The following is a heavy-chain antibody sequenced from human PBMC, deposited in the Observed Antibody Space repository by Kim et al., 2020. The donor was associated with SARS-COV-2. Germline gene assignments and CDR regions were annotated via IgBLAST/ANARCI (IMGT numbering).Heavy chain of an antibody. CDR2: SRT. J-gene: IGHJ4*02. CDR3: ASGIYTSFDS. V-gene: IGHV3-74*01. D-gene: IGHD1-1*01. Sequence: SRTTCADSVTGRLTVARDNAKNTLYLQMDSLRSVDTAMYFCASGIYTSFDSWGQGTLVTVSS.